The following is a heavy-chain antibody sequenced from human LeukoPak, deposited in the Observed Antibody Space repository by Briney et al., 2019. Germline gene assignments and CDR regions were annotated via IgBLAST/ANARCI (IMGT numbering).Heavy chain of an antibody. CDR3: AKVRQWLVLDYYFDY. J-gene: IGHJ4*02. CDR2: ISGSAVST. V-gene: IGHV3-23*01. D-gene: IGHD6-19*01. Sequence: GGSLRLTCAGSGYTFSIYALSWVRQAPGKGLEWVSGISGSAVSTYYADSVKGRFTISRDNSKNTLYLQMNSLRAEDTAVYYCAKVRQWLVLDYYFDYWGQGTLVTVSS. CDR1: GYTFSIYA.